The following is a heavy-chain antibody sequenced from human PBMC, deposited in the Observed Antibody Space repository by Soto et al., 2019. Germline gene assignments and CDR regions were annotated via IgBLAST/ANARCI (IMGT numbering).Heavy chain of an antibody. V-gene: IGHV4-59*01. CDR2: VYYTGST. D-gene: IGHD6-19*01. CDR3: ARSVAVPGAHIDY. Sequence: SETLSLTRSVSGGSISGSYWSWIRQSPGKGLEWLGYVYYTGSTNYSPSLRSRVSISVDTSKNEFSLRLSSVTAADTAVYFCARSVAVPGAHIDYWGQGTQVTVSS. CDR1: GGSISGSY. J-gene: IGHJ4*02.